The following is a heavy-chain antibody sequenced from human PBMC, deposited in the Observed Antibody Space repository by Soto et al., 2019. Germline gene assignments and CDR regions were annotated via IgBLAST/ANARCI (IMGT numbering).Heavy chain of an antibody. Sequence: PSETLSLTCTVSGGSISSYYWSWIRQPPGKGLEWIGYIYYSGSTNYNPSLKSRVTISVDTSKNQFSLKLSSVAAADTAVYYCARVWLQFDYWGQGTLVTVSS. V-gene: IGHV4-59*01. J-gene: IGHJ4*02. CDR1: GGSISSYY. D-gene: IGHD5-12*01. CDR3: ARVWLQFDY. CDR2: IYYSGST.